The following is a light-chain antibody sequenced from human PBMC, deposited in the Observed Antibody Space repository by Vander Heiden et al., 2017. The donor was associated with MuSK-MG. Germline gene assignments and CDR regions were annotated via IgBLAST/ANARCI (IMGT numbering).Light chain of an antibody. CDR1: QSISNW. CDR2: QAS. CDR3: QRHNHYPTWT. Sequence: IQMTQSPSTLPASVGERVTITCRASQSISNWLSWYQQKPGKAPKLLIYQASNLQSGVPSRFSGSGYGTEFTLTISSRQPDDFAAYYCQRHNHYPTWTFGQGTKVEFK. V-gene: IGKV1-5*03. J-gene: IGKJ1*01.